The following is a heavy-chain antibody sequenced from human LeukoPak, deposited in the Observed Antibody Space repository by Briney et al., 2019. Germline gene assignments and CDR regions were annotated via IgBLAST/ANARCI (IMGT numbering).Heavy chain of an antibody. CDR2: IYYSGST. Sequence: SETLSLTCTVSGGSISSYYWSWIRQPPGKGLEWIGYIYYSGSTNYNPSLKSRVTISVDTSKNQFSLKLSSVTAADTAVYYCARRGRIVGARSRPGWFDPWGQGTLVTVSS. J-gene: IGHJ5*02. CDR1: GGSISSYY. D-gene: IGHD1-26*01. CDR3: ARRGRIVGARSRPGWFDP. V-gene: IGHV4-59*01.